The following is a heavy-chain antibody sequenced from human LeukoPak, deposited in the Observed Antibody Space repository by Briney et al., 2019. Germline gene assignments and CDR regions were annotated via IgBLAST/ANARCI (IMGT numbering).Heavy chain of an antibody. CDR2: LSGSGGST. V-gene: IGHV3-23*01. CDR3: ARDIVGVTRAFGY. Sequence: GGSLRLSCAASGFTFGMYAMSWVRQAPGKGLEWVSTLSGSGGSTYYADSVKGRFTISGDESKNTLSLQMNSLRPEDTAVYYCARDIVGVTRAFGYWGQGTLATVSS. J-gene: IGHJ4*02. D-gene: IGHD1-26*01. CDR1: GFTFGMYA.